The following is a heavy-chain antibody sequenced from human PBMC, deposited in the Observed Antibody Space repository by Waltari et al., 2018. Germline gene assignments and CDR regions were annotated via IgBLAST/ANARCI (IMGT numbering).Heavy chain of an antibody. CDR3: ARQGRGSESSGWRWDWFDP. D-gene: IGHD3-22*01. Sequence: QVQLQESGPGLAKPSETLSLTCAVSGYSISSGYYWGWIRQPPGKGMELIGTIYHSGSNYYNPSRKSRVTISVDRSKNQFSLKRTAVTAADTALYYCARQGRGSESSGWRWDWFDPWGQGTLVTVSS. J-gene: IGHJ5*02. CDR1: GYSISSGYY. V-gene: IGHV4-38-2*01. CDR2: IYHSGSN.